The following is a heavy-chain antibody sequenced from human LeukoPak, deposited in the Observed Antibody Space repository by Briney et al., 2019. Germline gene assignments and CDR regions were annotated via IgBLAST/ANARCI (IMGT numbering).Heavy chain of an antibody. D-gene: IGHD3-10*01. CDR2: ICPSGDT. J-gene: IGHJ5*02. Sequence: SAICPSGDTYYPGSVTGRFTISRENAKNSLYLQMNSLRAGDTAVYYCARASYGSGSYWFDPWGQGTLVTVSS. V-gene: IGHV3-13*01. CDR3: ARASYGSGSYWFDP.